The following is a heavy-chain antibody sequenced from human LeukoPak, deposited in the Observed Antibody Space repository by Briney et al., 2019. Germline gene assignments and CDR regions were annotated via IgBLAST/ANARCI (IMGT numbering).Heavy chain of an antibody. CDR1: GFTFSSYG. Sequence: GRSLRLSCAASGFTFSSYGMHWVRQAPGKGLEWVSAISGSGGSTYYADSVKGRFTISRDNSKNTLYPQMNSLRAEDTAVYYCAKGYDSSGYYSGYYFDYWGQGTLVTVSS. CDR2: ISGSGGST. J-gene: IGHJ4*02. D-gene: IGHD3-22*01. V-gene: IGHV3-23*01. CDR3: AKGYDSSGYYSGYYFDY.